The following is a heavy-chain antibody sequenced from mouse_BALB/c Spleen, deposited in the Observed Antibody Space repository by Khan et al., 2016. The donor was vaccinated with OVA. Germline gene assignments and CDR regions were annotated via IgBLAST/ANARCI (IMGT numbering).Heavy chain of an antibody. CDR3: ASYFGSRYAMVY. CDR2: INPSTGYT. V-gene: IGHV1-7*01. J-gene: IGHJ4*01. Sequence: VQLQQSGAELAKPGASVKMSCKASGYTFTSYWMHWVKQRPGQGLEWIGYINPSTGYTEYNQKFKDKATLTADKSSSTAYMQMSSLTSEDSAVCYCASYFGSRYAMVYWGLGSSVTVCS. CDR1: GYTFTSYW. D-gene: IGHD1-1*01.